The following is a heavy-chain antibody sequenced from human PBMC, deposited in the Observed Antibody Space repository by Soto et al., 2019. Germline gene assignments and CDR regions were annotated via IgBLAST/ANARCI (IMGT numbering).Heavy chain of an antibody. J-gene: IGHJ3*02. CDR1: GFTFSCSA. Sequence: GGSLRLSCAASGFTFSCSAMHWVRQASGKGLEWVGRIRSKANSYATAYAASVKGRFTISRDDSKNTAYLQMNSLKTEDTAVYYCTRIKDYYDSSGPNDAFDIWGQGTMVTVSS. V-gene: IGHV3-73*01. CDR2: IRSKANSYAT. D-gene: IGHD3-22*01. CDR3: TRIKDYYDSSGPNDAFDI.